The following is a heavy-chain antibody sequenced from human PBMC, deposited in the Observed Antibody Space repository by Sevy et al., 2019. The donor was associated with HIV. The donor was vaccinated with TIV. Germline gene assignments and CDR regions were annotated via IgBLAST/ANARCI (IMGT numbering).Heavy chain of an antibody. CDR1: GFTFSDYY. D-gene: IGHD6-19*01. Sequence: GGSLRLSCAASGFTFSDYYMSWIRQAPGKGLEWVSYISSSGSTIYYAHSVKGRFTISRDNAKNSLYLQMNSLRAEDTAVYYCASLYSSGWSPYYYYGMDVWGQGTTVTVSS. CDR3: ASLYSSGWSPYYYYGMDV. CDR2: ISSSGSTI. V-gene: IGHV3-11*01. J-gene: IGHJ6*02.